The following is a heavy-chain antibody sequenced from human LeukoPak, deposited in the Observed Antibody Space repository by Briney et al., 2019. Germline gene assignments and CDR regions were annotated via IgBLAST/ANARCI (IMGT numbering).Heavy chain of an antibody. CDR1: GFTFSSYW. CDR2: IKQDGSEK. D-gene: IGHD5-18*01. Sequence: PGGSLRLSCAASGFTFSSYWMSWVRQAPGRGLEWVANIKQDGSEKYYVDSVKGRFTISRDNAKNSLYLQMNSLRAEDTAVYYCARDLGYSYGYGMDVWGQGTTVTVFS. V-gene: IGHV3-7*01. J-gene: IGHJ6*02. CDR3: ARDLGYSYGYGMDV.